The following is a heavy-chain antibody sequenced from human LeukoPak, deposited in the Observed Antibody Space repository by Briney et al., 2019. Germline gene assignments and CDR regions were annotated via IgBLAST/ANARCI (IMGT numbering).Heavy chain of an antibody. CDR3: ARGEYQLPQGN. V-gene: IGHV3-30-3*01. CDR1: GFTFSSYA. CDR2: ISYDGSNK. D-gene: IGHD2-2*01. Sequence: GGSLRLSCAASGFTFSSYAMHWVRQAPGKWLEWVAVISYDGSNKYYADSVKGRFTISRDNSKNTLYLQMNSLRAEDTAVYYCARGEYQLPQGNWGQGTLVTVSS. J-gene: IGHJ4*02.